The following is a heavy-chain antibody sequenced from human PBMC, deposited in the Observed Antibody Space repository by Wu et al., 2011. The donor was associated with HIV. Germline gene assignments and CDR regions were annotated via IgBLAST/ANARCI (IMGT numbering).Heavy chain of an antibody. V-gene: IGHV1-8*02. CDR1: GYTFTSYD. CDR2: MNPNSGNT. J-gene: IGHJ6*03. D-gene: IGHD2-21*01. CDR3: ARGLYCGGDCYYYYYYYYMDV. Sequence: QXQLVQSGAEVKKPGASVKVSCKASGYTFTSYDINWVRQATGQGLEWMGWMNPNSGNTGYAQKFQGRVTMTRNTSISTAYMELSSLRSEDTAVYYCARGLYCGGDCYYYYYYYYMDVWGKGTTVTVSS.